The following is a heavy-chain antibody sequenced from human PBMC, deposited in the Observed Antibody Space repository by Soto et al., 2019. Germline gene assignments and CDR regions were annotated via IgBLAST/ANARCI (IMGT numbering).Heavy chain of an antibody. CDR1: GFIFSSFG. J-gene: IGHJ4*02. CDR3: AREGLSGSQPEFDN. V-gene: IGHV3-33*01. Sequence: QVQLVESGGGVVQPGRSLRLSCVVSGFIFSSFGMHWVRQAPGKGLEWVGFIWNDGSNTDYVDSVKGRFTISRDNSKNKLYLNMNSLRDEDTDVYYCAREGLSGSQPEFDNWGQGTLVTVSS. CDR2: IWNDGSNT. D-gene: IGHD1-26*01.